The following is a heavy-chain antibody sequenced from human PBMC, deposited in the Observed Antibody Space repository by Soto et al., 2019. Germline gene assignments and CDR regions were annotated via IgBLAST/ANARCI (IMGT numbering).Heavy chain of an antibody. V-gene: IGHV4-34*01. CDR3: ARGGGYSGYGGGYYFDY. Sequence: SETLSLTCAVYGGSFSGYYWSWIRQPPGKGLEWNGEINHSGSTNYNPSLKSRVTISVDTSKNQFSLKLSSVTAADTAVYYCARGGGYSGYGGGYYFDYWGQGTLVTVSS. CDR2: INHSGST. CDR1: GGSFSGYY. D-gene: IGHD5-12*01. J-gene: IGHJ4*02.